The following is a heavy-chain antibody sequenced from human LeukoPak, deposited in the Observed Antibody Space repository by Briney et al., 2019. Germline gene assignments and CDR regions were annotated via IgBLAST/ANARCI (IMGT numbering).Heavy chain of an antibody. CDR3: ARRLEYSGSKGVFDY. Sequence: GGSLRLSCAASGFTVSSNYMSWLRQAPGKGLEWVSVIYSGGSTYYADSVKGRFTISRDNSKNTLYLQMDSLRAEDTAVYYCARRLEYSGSKGVFDYWGQGTLVTVSS. J-gene: IGHJ4*02. CDR2: IYSGGST. D-gene: IGHD1-26*01. V-gene: IGHV3-66*01. CDR1: GFTVSSNY.